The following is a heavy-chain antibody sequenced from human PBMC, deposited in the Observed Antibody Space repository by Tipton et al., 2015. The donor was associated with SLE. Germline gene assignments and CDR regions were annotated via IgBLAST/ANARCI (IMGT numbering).Heavy chain of an antibody. CDR2: ISTYNGNT. D-gene: IGHD5-12*01. J-gene: IGHJ4*02. Sequence: QSGAEVKKPGASVKVSCKASGYTFTSYGISWVRQAPGQGLEWMGWISTYNGNTNYAQKLQGRVTMTTDTSTSTAYMELRSLRSDDRAVYYCAMANPFYTGYDFDSWGQGTLLPVSS. CDR3: AMANPFYTGYDFDS. V-gene: IGHV1-18*01. CDR1: GYTFTSYG.